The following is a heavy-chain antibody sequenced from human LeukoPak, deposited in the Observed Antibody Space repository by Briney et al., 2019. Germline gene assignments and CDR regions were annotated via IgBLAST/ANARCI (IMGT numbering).Heavy chain of an antibody. Sequence: GGSLRLSCAGSGFIFNNYAMHWVRQPPGKGLEWVSGISWNSGSIDYADSVKGRFTISRDNSKNTLYLQMNSLRAEDTAVYYCARDQGGPTTHYYYGMDVWGQGTTVTVSS. V-gene: IGHV3-9*01. CDR2: ISWNSGSI. J-gene: IGHJ6*02. D-gene: IGHD5-12*01. CDR1: GFIFNNYA. CDR3: ARDQGGPTTHYYYGMDV.